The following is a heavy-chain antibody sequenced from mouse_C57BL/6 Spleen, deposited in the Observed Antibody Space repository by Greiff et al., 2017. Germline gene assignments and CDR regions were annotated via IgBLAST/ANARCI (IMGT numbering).Heavy chain of an antibody. J-gene: IGHJ3*01. V-gene: IGHV3-1*01. CDR1: GYSITSGYD. CDR3: AREDYGSSFFAY. Sequence: EVKLVESGPGMVKPSQSLSLTFTVTGYSITSGYDWHWIRHFPGNKLEWMGYISYSGSTNYNPSLKSRISITHDTSKNHFFLKLNSVTTEDTATYYCAREDYGSSFFAYWGQGTLVTVSA. D-gene: IGHD1-1*01. CDR2: ISYSGST.